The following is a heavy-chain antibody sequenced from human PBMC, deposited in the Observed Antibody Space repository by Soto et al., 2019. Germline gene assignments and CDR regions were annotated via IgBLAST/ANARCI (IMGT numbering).Heavy chain of an antibody. CDR1: GYTFTNYA. J-gene: IGHJ4*02. CDR3: ARASCYYLPDY. CDR2: INAGNGNT. D-gene: IGHD1-26*01. V-gene: IGHV1-3*05. Sequence: QVQLVQSGAEEKKPGASVKVSCKASGYTFTNYATHWVRQAAGQRLEWMGWINAGNGNTKYSQKFQGRVTITRDTSASTAYMELSSLRSEDSAVYYCARASCYYLPDYWGQGTLVTVSS.